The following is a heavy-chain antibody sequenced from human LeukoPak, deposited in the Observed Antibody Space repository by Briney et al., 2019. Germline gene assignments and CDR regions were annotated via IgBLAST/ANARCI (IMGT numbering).Heavy chain of an antibody. Sequence: SETLSLTCTISGGSISSSSYYWGWIRQPPGKGLEWIGSIYYSGSTYYNPSLKSRVTIYVDTSKNQFSLKLSSVTAADTAVYYCARSYSSGWYYLDYWGQGTLVTVSS. V-gene: IGHV4-39*01. CDR2: IYYSGST. CDR3: ARSYSSGWYYLDY. CDR1: GGSISSSSYY. J-gene: IGHJ4*02. D-gene: IGHD6-19*01.